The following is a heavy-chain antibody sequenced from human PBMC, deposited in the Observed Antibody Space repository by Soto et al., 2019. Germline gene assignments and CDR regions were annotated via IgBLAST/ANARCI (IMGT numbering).Heavy chain of an antibody. V-gene: IGHV3-33*01. CDR3: ARDRPYGSGRTSAFDI. J-gene: IGHJ3*02. Sequence: QVQLVESGGGVVQPGRSLRLSCAASGFTFSSYDMHWVRQAPGKGLEWVAIIGYHGSNKYYADSVKGRFTISRDNSKNTLYLQMNSLTAEDTAVYYCARDRPYGSGRTSAFDIWGQGTMVTVSS. CDR2: IGYHGSNK. CDR1: GFTFSSYD. D-gene: IGHD3-10*01.